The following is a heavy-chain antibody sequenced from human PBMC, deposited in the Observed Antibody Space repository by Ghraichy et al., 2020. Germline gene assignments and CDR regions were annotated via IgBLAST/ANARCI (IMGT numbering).Heavy chain of an antibody. CDR3: ASEGSGSFLKVINV. D-gene: IGHD3-10*01. CDR2: TYYRSKWYD. J-gene: IGHJ6*02. CDR1: GDSVSSNSAA. Sequence: SQTLSLTCAISGDSVSSNSAAWNWIRQSPSRGLEWLGRTYYRSKWYDDYAVSVKSRISINPDTSKNQFSLQLNSVTPEDTAVYYCASEGSGSFLKVINVWGQGTTVTVSS. V-gene: IGHV6-1*01.